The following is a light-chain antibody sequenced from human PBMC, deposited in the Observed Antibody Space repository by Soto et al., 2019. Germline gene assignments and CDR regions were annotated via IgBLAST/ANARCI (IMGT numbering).Light chain of an antibody. V-gene: IGLV1-47*01. CDR1: SSNIGSSY. Sequence: QSVLTQPPSASGTPGQRVTISCSGSSSNIGSSYVYWYQQLPGTAPKLLIYRNNQRPSGVPDRFSGSKSGTSASLAISGLRSEDEADYYCAAWDDSLSADVVFGGGTKRTVL. CDR2: RNN. CDR3: AAWDDSLSADVV. J-gene: IGLJ2*01.